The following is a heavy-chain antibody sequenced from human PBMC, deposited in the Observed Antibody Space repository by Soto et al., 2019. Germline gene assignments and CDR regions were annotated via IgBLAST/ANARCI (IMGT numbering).Heavy chain of an antibody. D-gene: IGHD3-22*01. CDR3: AKGSDILIVITPCDY. CDR1: GLTFSNYA. J-gene: IGHJ4*02. CDR2: ISGSGGST. V-gene: IGHV3-23*01. Sequence: PGGSLRLSCAASGLTFSNYAMNWVRQAPGKGLEWVSAISGSGGSTYYADSVKGRFTISRDNSKNTLYLQMNSLRAEDTAVYYCAKGSDILIVITPCDYWGQGTLVTVSS.